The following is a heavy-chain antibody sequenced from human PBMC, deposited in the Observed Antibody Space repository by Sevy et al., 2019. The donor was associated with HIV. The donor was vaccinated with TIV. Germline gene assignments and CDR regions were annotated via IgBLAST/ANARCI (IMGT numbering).Heavy chain of an antibody. J-gene: IGHJ4*02. Sequence: GGSLRLSCAASGFSFSSYGMHWVRQAPGKGLEWMSYIQYDGSNKDYADSVKGRFTISRDNSKNTLYLQMNSLRIEDTAVFYCVKEGGGEGGDHWGQGTLVTVSS. CDR3: VKEGGGEGGDH. V-gene: IGHV3-30*02. D-gene: IGHD2-21*01. CDR2: IQYDGSNK. CDR1: GFSFSSYG.